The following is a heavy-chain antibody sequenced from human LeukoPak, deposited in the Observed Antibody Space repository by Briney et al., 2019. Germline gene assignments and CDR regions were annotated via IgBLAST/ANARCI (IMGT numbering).Heavy chain of an antibody. Sequence: GGSLRLSCAASGFPFSSYWMNWVRQAPGKGLVWVANIKQDGSEKYYVDSVKGRFTISRDNAKNSLYLQMNSLRAEDTAVYYCARDLVNRGSGSYFDYWGQGALVTVSS. V-gene: IGHV3-7*01. CDR2: IKQDGSEK. CDR1: GFPFSSYW. CDR3: ARDLVNRGSGSYFDY. D-gene: IGHD3-10*01. J-gene: IGHJ4*02.